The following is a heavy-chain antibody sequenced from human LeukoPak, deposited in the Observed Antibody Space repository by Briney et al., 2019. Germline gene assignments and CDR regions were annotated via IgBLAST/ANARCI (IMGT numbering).Heavy chain of an antibody. CDR1: GGSLYVHY. Sequence: SETLSLTCADSGGSLYVHYWTWVRQPPGKGLEWIVRMHYSGRPYYNPSLKSRVTISVDTSKNQLSLKVTSGTGADTAVYYCARFGVDYYMDVWGQGTTVTVSS. D-gene: IGHD3-16*01. CDR3: ARFGVDYYMDV. J-gene: IGHJ6*02. V-gene: IGHV4-59*11. CDR2: MHYSGRP.